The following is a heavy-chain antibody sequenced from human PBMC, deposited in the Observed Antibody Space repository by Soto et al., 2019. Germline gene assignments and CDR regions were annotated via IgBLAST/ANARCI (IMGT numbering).Heavy chain of an antibody. CDR2: IHYTGST. CDR1: GGSMSRYY. Sequence: SETLSLTCTVSGGSMSRYYWTCIRQPPGKGLEGIGNIHYTGSTNYNPSLKSRVTILLGTSTSQFSLKVSSVTAADTAVYYCSRDLTSSSTDGPLDPWGHGTLVT. D-gene: IGHD6-6*01. J-gene: IGHJ5*02. CDR3: SRDLTSSSTDGPLDP. V-gene: IGHV4-59*01.